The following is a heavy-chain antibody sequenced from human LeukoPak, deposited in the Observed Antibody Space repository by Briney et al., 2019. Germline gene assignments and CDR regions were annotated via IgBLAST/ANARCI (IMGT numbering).Heavy chain of an antibody. V-gene: IGHV3-7*01. CDR1: GFTFRDYW. J-gene: IGHJ4*02. Sequence: GGSLRLSCAVSGFTFRDYWMRWVRQAPGKGLECVASIDKDGSEKRYVDSVKGRFTISRDNAKNSVYLQMTSLGAEDTAVYYCATYTQHFGAPGGTDYWGLGTLVTVSS. CDR2: IDKDGSEK. CDR3: ATYTQHFGAPGGTDY. D-gene: IGHD2-15*01.